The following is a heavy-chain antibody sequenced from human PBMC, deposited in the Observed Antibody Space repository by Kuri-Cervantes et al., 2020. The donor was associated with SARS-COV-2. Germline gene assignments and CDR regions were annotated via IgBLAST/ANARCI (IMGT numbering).Heavy chain of an antibody. V-gene: IGHV1-69*13. D-gene: IGHD5-18*01. Sequence: SVKVSCKASGGTFSSYATSWVRQAPGQGLEWMGGIIPIFGTANYAQKFQGRVTITADESTSTAYMELSSLRSEDTAVYYCAKMGRGYSYGYVHFHRDAFDNWGQGTMVTVSS. CDR2: IIPIFGTA. CDR1: GGTFSSYA. CDR3: AKMGRGYSYGYVHFHRDAFDN. J-gene: IGHJ3*02.